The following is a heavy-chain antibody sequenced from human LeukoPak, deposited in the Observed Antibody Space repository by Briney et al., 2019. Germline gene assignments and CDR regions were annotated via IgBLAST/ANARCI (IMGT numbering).Heavy chain of an antibody. CDR1: GFTFSSYA. D-gene: IGHD6-13*01. J-gene: IGHJ4*02. V-gene: IGHV3-23*01. CDR2: ISGSGGST. CDR3: AKGKPRIAASRFQYFDY. Sequence: PGGSLRLSCAASGFTFSSYAMNWVRQAPGKGLEWVSGISGSGGSTYYADSVKGRFTISRDNSKNTLYLQMNSLRAEDTAVYYCAKGKPRIAASRFQYFDYWGQGTLVTVSS.